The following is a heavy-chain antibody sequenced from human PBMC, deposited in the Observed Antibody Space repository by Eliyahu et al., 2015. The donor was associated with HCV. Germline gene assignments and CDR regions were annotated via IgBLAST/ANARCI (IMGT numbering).Heavy chain of an antibody. J-gene: IGHJ4*02. Sequence: QVQLVQSGAEVKKPGASVKVSCKASGYTFTXYXSXGVRQAPGQGXEWRGWINPNSGGTNYXQKFQGRVTMTRDTSISTAYMELSRLRSDDTAVYYCARESYIYRGGATRGGLDYWGQGTLVTVSS. V-gene: IGHV1-2*02. CDR1: GYTFTXYX. CDR3: ARESYIYRGGATRGGLDY. D-gene: IGHD1-26*01. CDR2: INPNSGGT.